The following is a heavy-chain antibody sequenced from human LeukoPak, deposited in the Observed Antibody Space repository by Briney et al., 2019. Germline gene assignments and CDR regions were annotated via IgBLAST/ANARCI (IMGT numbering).Heavy chain of an antibody. V-gene: IGHV4-61*01. D-gene: IGHD3-22*01. J-gene: IGHJ3*02. CDR2: IYYSGSA. CDR1: GGSVSSGSYY. Sequence: PSVTLSLTCTVSGGSVSSGSYYWSWIRQPPGRGLEWIGYIYYSGSANYNPPLKSRVTISVDRSKNQFSLKLSSVTAADTAVYYCARGIDTYYYDSSGYPDAFDIWAKGQWSPSLQ. CDR3: ARGIDTYYYDSSGYPDAFDI.